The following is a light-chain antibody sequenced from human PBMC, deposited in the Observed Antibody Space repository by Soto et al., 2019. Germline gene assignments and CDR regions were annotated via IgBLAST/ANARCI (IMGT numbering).Light chain of an antibody. CDR3: CSYTGSSTYVV. Sequence: QSALTQPASVYGSPGQSITISCTGTSSDVGSFNLVSWYQQHPGKAPKLMIYEVSKRPSGGSDRFSGSKSGNTASLIISGLQAEDEADYYCCSYTGSSTYVVFGGGTKLTVL. CDR1: SSDVGSFNL. J-gene: IGLJ2*01. CDR2: EVS. V-gene: IGLV2-23*02.